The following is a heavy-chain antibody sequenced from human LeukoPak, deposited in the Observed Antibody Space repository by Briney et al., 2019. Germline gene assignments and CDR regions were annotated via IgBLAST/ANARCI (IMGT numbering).Heavy chain of an antibody. CDR1: GFTVSSNY. D-gene: IGHD3-22*01. Sequence: GGSLRLSCAASGFTVSSNYMSWVRQAPGKGLEWVSVIYSGVSPYYADSVKGRFTISRDNSKNTLYLQMNSLRAEDTAVYYCARVAYYYDSSGYYDAFDIWGQGTMVTVSS. CDR3: ARVAYYYDSSGYYDAFDI. CDR2: IYSGVSP. V-gene: IGHV3-66*02. J-gene: IGHJ3*02.